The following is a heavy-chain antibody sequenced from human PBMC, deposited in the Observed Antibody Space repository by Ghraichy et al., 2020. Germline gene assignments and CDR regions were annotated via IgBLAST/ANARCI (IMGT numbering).Heavy chain of an antibody. J-gene: IGHJ4*02. CDR3: ARAGEYYYDSSGYYTY. V-gene: IGHV3-7*01. CDR2: IKQDESEK. D-gene: IGHD3-22*01. CDR1: GFTFSSHW. Sequence: GGSLRLSCAASGFTFSSHWMSWFRQAPGKGLEWVANIKQDESEKYYVDSVKGRFTISRDNAKNSLYLQMSSLRVEDTAVYYCARAGEYYYDSSGYYTYWGQGTLGTVSS.